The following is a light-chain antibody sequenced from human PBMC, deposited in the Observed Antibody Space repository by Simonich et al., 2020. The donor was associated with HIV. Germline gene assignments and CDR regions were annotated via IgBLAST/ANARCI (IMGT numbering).Light chain of an antibody. V-gene: IGKV4-1*01. CDR1: QSVLYSSNNKNY. CDR3: QQYNSYTWT. CDR2: WAS. J-gene: IGKJ1*01. Sequence: DIVMTQSPDSLAVSLGGRVTITCKYSQSVLYSSNNKNYLSWYQQKQGQPPKLLIYWASTRESGVPDRFSGSGSGTEFTLTISSLQPDDFATYFCQQYNSYTWTFGQGTKVEIK.